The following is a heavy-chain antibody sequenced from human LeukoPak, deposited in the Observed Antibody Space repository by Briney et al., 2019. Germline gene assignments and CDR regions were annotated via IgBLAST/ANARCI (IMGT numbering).Heavy chain of an antibody. V-gene: IGHV3-48*03. J-gene: IGHJ4*02. Sequence: GGSLRLSCAASGFTFSSYEMNWVRQAPGKGLEWVSYISSSGSTIYYADSVKGRFTISRDNAKNSLFLQMNSLRVEDTAVYYCSGGSRFVDYWGQGTLVTVSS. D-gene: IGHD3-16*01. CDR2: ISSSGSTI. CDR1: GFTFSSYE. CDR3: SGGSRFVDY.